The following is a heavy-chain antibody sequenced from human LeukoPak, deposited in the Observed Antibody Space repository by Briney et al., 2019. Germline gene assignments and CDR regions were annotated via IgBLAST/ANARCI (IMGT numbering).Heavy chain of an antibody. D-gene: IGHD6-13*01. J-gene: IGHJ4*02. V-gene: IGHV4-59*01. CDR3: ARDSGSSRGFDY. Sequence: SETLSLTCTVSGGYISSYYWSWIRQPPGKGLEWIGYIYYSGSTNYNPSLKSRVTISVDTSKNQFSLKLSSVTAADTAVYYCARDSGSSRGFDYWGQGTLVTVSS. CDR1: GGYISSYY. CDR2: IYYSGST.